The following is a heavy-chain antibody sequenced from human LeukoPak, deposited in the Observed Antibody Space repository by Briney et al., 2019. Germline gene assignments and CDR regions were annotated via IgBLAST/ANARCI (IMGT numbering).Heavy chain of an antibody. Sequence: SQTLSLTCTVSGGSISSGGYYWSWIRQHPGKGLEWIGFIYYSGSTYYNPSLKSRVTISVDTSKNQFSLKLSSVTAADTAVYYCARKTQIGGGRDWFDHWGQGTLVTVSS. CDR2: IYYSGST. CDR1: GGSISSGGYY. J-gene: IGHJ5*02. CDR3: ARKTQIGGGRDWFDH. D-gene: IGHD3-16*01. V-gene: IGHV4-31*03.